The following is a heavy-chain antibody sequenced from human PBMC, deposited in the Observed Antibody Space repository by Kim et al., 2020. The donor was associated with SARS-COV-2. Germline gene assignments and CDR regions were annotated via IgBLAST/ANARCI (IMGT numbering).Heavy chain of an antibody. CDR3: ARHPSSSSWIPFDY. D-gene: IGHD6-13*01. CDR1: GGSISSYY. Sequence: SETLSLTCTVSGGSISSYYWSWIRQPPGKGLEWIGYIYYSGSTNYNPSLNSRVTISVDTTKNQFSLKLSSVTAADTAMYYCARHPSSSSWIPFDYWGPGTLVTVSS. J-gene: IGHJ4*02. V-gene: IGHV4-59*08. CDR2: IYYSGST.